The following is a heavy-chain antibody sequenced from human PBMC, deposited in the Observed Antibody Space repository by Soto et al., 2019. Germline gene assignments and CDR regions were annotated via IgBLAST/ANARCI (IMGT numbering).Heavy chain of an antibody. CDR1: GGSFSGYY. CDR3: ARDNFRVQWLVAVDDLFGMDV. V-gene: IGHV4-34*01. J-gene: IGHJ6*02. CDR2: INHSGST. D-gene: IGHD6-19*01. Sequence: PSETLSLTCAVYGGSFSGYYWSWIRQPPGKGLECIGEINHSGSTNYNPSLKSRVTISVDTSKNQFSLKLSSVTAADTAVYYCARDNFRVQWLVAVDDLFGMDVWGQGTTVTVSS.